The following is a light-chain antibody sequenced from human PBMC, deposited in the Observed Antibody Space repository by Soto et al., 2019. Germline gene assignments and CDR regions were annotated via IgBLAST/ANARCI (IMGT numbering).Light chain of an antibody. CDR2: DVS. CDR3: CSYAGSFTVI. V-gene: IGLV2-11*01. Sequence: QSALTQPRSVSGSPGQSVTISCTGSNSDVGGYNYVSWYQQHPGKAPKLMVYDVSKRPSGVSDRFSGSKSGNTASLTISGLQADDEADYYCCSYAGSFTVIFGGGTKLTVL. J-gene: IGLJ2*01. CDR1: NSDVGGYNY.